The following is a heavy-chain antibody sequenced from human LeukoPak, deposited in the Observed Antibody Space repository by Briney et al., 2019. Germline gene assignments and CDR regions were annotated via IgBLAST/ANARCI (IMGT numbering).Heavy chain of an antibody. CDR1: GGSISPYY. V-gene: IGHV4-59*01. CDR2: IYYTGST. CDR3: ARGYDFWCGFHAFDI. J-gene: IGHJ3*02. Sequence: SETLSLTCTVSGGSISPYYWNWIRQPPGKGPEWIGYIYYTGSTNYNPSLKSRVTISVDTSKNQFSLNLSSVTAADTAVYYCARGYDFWCGFHAFDIWGQGTMVTVSS. D-gene: IGHD3-3*01.